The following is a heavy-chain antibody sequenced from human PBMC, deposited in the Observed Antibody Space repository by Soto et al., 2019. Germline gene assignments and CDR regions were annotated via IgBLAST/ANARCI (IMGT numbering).Heavy chain of an antibody. CDR2: IYHSGST. CDR3: ARGGYSSGYGWFDP. Sequence: PXETRSLTCAVNGGSFSGYYWSLIRQPPGKGLEWIGEIYHSGSTNYNPSLKSRVTISVDTSKNQFSLRLTSVTAADTGVYYCARGGYSSGYGWFDPWGQGTPVTVSS. CDR1: GGSFSGYY. V-gene: IGHV4-34*01. J-gene: IGHJ5*02. D-gene: IGHD6-19*01.